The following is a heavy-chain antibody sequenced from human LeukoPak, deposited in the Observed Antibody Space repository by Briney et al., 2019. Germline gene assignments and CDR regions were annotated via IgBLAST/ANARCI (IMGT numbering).Heavy chain of an antibody. CDR2: INAGNGNT. J-gene: IGHJ4*02. CDR1: GYTFTSYA. D-gene: IGHD6-19*01. Sequence: ASVTVSCKASGYTFTSYAMHWVRQAPGQRLEWMGWINAGNGNTKYSQKFQGRVTITRDTSASTAYMELSSLRSEDTAVYYCARNRIAVAAPLSYWGQGTLVTVSS. CDR3: ARNRIAVAAPLSY. V-gene: IGHV1-3*01.